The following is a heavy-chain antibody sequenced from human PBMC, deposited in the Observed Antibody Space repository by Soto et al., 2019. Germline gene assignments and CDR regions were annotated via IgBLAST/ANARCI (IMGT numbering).Heavy chain of an antibody. V-gene: IGHV4-31*03. CDR1: GGSISSGGYY. D-gene: IGHD2-2*01. Sequence: SETLSLTCTVSGGSISSGGYYWSWIRQHPGKGLGWIGYIYYSGSTYYNPSPKSRVTISVDTSKNQFSLKLSSVTAADTAVYYCARDRDIVVVPAATGRPYYYGMDVWGQGTTVTVSS. CDR2: IYYSGST. CDR3: ARDRDIVVVPAATGRPYYYGMDV. J-gene: IGHJ6*02.